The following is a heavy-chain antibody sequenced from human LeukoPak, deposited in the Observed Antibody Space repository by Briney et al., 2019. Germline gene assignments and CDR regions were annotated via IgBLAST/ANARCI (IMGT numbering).Heavy chain of an antibody. CDR3: LIFWVVQGDAFDI. V-gene: IGHV1-18*01. J-gene: IGHJ3*02. Sequence: ASVKVSCKASGYTFTSYGICWVRQAPGQGLEWMGWISAYNGNTNYAQKLQGRVTLITDTSPRTDYTEMRGPRSDDTAVYYCLIFWVVQGDAFDIWGQGTMVTVSS. D-gene: IGHD3/OR15-3a*01. CDR2: ISAYNGNT. CDR1: GYTFTSYG.